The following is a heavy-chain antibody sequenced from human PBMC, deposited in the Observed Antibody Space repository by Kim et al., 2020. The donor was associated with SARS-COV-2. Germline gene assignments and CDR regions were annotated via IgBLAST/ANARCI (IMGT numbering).Heavy chain of an antibody. D-gene: IGHD2-15*01. CDR3: ARHINCSGGNCYSGAFDP. V-gene: IGHV4-39*01. CDR1: SGSISSSNYY. Sequence: SETLSLTCTVSSGSISSSNYYWGWIRQPPGKGLEWIGNIYYSGSTYYNSSLKSRVTISVDTSKNQFSLKLTSVTAADTAVYYCARHINCSGGNCYSGAFDPWGQGTLVTVSS. J-gene: IGHJ5*02. CDR2: IYYSGST.